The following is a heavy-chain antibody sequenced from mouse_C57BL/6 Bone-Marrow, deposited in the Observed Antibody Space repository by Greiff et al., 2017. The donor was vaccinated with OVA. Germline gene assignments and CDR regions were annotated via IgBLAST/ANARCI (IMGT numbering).Heavy chain of an antibody. D-gene: IGHD3-3*01. V-gene: IGHV5-15*01. Sequence: EVKLVESGGGLVQPGGSLKLSCAASGFTFSDYGMAWVRQAPRQGPEWVAFISNLAYSIYYADTVTGRFTISRENAKNTLYLEMSSLRSEDTAMYYGARKGGVADWYYEVWGTGTTVTVSS. CDR1: GFTFSDYG. J-gene: IGHJ1*03. CDR2: ISNLAYSI. CDR3: ARKGGVADWYYEV.